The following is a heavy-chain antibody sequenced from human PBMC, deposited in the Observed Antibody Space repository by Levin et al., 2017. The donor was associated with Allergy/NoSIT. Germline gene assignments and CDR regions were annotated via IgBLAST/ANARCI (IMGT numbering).Heavy chain of an antibody. D-gene: IGHD1-20*01. CDR3: ARGYDWRFDF. Sequence: GGSLRLSCAASGFTFSSYWVTWVRQAPGKGLEWVGNINEDGSEKYYLDSVKGRFTVSRDNAKNSRYLEMNSLRVEDTAVYYCARGYDWRFDFWGQGTLVTVSS. J-gene: IGHJ4*02. CDR1: GFTFSSYW. V-gene: IGHV3-7*01. CDR2: INEDGSEK.